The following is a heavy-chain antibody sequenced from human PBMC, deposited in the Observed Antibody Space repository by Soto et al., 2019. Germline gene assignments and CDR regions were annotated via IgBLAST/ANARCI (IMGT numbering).Heavy chain of an antibody. D-gene: IGHD3-16*01. CDR2: INHSGST. Sequence: SETLSLTCAVYCGSFSAYYWSWIRQPPGKGLEWIGEINHSGSTNYNPSLKSRVTISVDTSKNQFSLKLSSVTAADTAIYYCARGDLRTDCWGQGNRVTVSS. J-gene: IGHJ4*02. CDR1: CGSFSAYY. V-gene: IGHV4-34*01. CDR3: ARGDLRTDC.